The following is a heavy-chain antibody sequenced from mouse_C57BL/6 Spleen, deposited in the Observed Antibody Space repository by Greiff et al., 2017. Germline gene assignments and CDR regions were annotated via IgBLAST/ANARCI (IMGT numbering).Heavy chain of an antibody. Sequence: EVQLVESGGGLVKPGGSLKLSCAASGFTFSSYAMSWVRQTPEKRLEWVATISDGGSYTYYPDNVKGRFTIARDNAKNNLYLQMSHLKSEATAMYYCARDPNWDAAYWGQGTLVTVSA. J-gene: IGHJ3*01. V-gene: IGHV5-4*01. CDR3: ARDPNWDAAY. CDR2: ISDGGSYT. D-gene: IGHD4-1*01. CDR1: GFTFSSYA.